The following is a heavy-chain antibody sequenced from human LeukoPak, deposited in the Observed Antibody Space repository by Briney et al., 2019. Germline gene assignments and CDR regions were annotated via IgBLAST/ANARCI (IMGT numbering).Heavy chain of an antibody. J-gene: IGHJ6*03. CDR2: ISVYNGDT. CDR1: GYIFSNFG. CDR3: ARNRAAVSNYYCMDV. Sequence: ASVKVSCKASGYIFSNFGVSWVRQAPGQGLEWMGWISVYNGDTNFAQKFQGRVSMTTDTSTSTAYMELRSLRSDDSAVYYCARNRAAVSNYYCMDVWGKGTTVTVSS. V-gene: IGHV1-18*01. D-gene: IGHD6-13*01.